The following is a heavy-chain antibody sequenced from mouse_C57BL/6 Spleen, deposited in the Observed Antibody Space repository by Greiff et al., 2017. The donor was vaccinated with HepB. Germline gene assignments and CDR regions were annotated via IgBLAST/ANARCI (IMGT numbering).Heavy chain of an antibody. CDR2: ISSGSSTI. J-gene: IGHJ2*01. CDR3: ARIGSPHY. V-gene: IGHV5-17*01. D-gene: IGHD1-1*01. Sequence: DVQLVESGGGLVKPGGSLKLSCAASGFTFSDYGMHWVRQAPEKGLEWVAYISSGSSTIYYADTVKGRFTISRDNAKNTLFLQMTSLRSEDTAMYYCARIGSPHYGGQGTTLTVSS. CDR1: GFTFSDYG.